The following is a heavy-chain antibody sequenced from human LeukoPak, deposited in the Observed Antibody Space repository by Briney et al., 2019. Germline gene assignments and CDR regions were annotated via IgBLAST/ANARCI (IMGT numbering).Heavy chain of an antibody. Sequence: GSLRLSCEASGFDFSSHGMSWVRQAPGKGLEWVSTINYNGGRTYYADSVKGRFSVSRDNSKNTLSLQMNSLRVEDTAVYYCAKGGRGSWAGNTGDWGQGTLVSVSS. J-gene: IGHJ4*02. D-gene: IGHD3-10*01. CDR3: AKGGRGSWAGNTGD. CDR1: GFDFSSHG. V-gene: IGHV3-23*01. CDR2: INYNGGRT.